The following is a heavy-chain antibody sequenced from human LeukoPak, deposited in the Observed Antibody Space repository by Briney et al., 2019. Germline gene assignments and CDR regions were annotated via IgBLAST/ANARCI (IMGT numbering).Heavy chain of an antibody. V-gene: IGHV1-69-2*01. J-gene: IGHJ4*02. CDR1: GYTFTDYY. CDR2: VDPEDGET. CDR3: ATDLVLGTSRRFDY. Sequence: ASVKVSCKVSGYTFTDYYMHWVQQAHGKGLEWMGLVDPEDGETIYAEKFQGRVTITADTSTDTAYMELSSLRSEDTAVYYCATDLVLGTSRRFDYWGQGTLVTVSS. D-gene: IGHD3-10*01.